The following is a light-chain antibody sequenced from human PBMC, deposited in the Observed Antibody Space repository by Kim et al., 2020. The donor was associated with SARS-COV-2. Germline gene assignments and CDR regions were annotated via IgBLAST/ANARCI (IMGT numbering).Light chain of an antibody. CDR2: GTS. Sequence: SASVGNRVAITSLAMKSINTYLHWYQHTRGRAPKFLFYGTSSVQRGVPTRFSGRRSGTDFTLTISNLQAEELATYYGQQGYGPVYTFGQGTKLEI. V-gene: IGKV1-39*01. J-gene: IGKJ2*01. CDR1: KSINTY. CDR3: QQGYGPVYT.